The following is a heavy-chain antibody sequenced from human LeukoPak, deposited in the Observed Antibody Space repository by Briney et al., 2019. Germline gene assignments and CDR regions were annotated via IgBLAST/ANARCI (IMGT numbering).Heavy chain of an antibody. J-gene: IGHJ5*02. CDR3: ARDSSTSSLADP. V-gene: IGHV1-46*01. D-gene: IGHD2-2*01. CDR1: GYTFTRYY. CDR2: IHPSSGST. Sequence: SVKVSCKASGYTFTRYYIHWVREAPGQGLEWMGIIHPSSGSTSYAQKFEGRVTLTRDTSTSTVYMELISLRSEDTAVYYCARDSSTSSLADPWGQGTLVTVSS.